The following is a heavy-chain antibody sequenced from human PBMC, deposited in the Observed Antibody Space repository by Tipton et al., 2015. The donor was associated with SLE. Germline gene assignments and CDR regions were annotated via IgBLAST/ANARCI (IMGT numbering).Heavy chain of an antibody. CDR2: FYNDDST. CDR1: GFSVTTNY. CDR3: ARENGGLIDAFDI. V-gene: IGHV3-53*01. Sequence: SLRLSCTASGFSVTTNYVNWVRQAPGKGLEWVSAFYNDDSTYYADSVKGRFTISRDSSKNTLYLQVNSLRADDTAMYYCARENGGLIDAFDIWGQGTMVTVSS. D-gene: IGHD3-10*01. J-gene: IGHJ3*02.